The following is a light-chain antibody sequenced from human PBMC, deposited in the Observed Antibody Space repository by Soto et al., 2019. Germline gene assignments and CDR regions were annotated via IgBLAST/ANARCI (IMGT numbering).Light chain of an antibody. V-gene: IGKV3-20*01. CDR3: QQYSSSPLT. CDR2: GAS. CDR1: QSVSSNY. J-gene: IGKJ4*01. Sequence: EIVLTQSPGTLSLSPGERATLSCRAGQSVSSNYLAWYQQKPGQAPRLLIYGASSRATGIPDKFSGSGSGTDFTLTISRLEPEDFAVYHCQQYSSSPLTFGGGTKVDTK.